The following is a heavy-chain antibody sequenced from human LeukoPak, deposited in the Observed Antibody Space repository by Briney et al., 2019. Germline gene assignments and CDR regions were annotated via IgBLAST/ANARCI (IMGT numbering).Heavy chain of an antibody. D-gene: IGHD3-10*01. CDR2: INPNSGGT. CDR3: AREDRVRSGDYYYYGMDV. V-gene: IGHV1-2*02. Sequence: APVKVSCKASGYTFTGYYMHWVRQAPGQGLEWMGWINPNSGGTNYAQKFQGRVTMTSDTSISTAYMELSSLRSDDTAVYYCAREDRVRSGDYYYYGMDVWGQGTTVTVSS. CDR1: GYTFTGYY. J-gene: IGHJ6*02.